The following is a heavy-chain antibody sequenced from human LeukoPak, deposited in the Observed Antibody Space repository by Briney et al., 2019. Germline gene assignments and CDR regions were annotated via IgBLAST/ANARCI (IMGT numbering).Heavy chain of an antibody. J-gene: IGHJ4*02. CDR1: GFTFDDYA. D-gene: IGHD4-17*01. V-gene: IGHV3-43D*03. Sequence: GGSLRLSCAAAGFTFDDYAMHWVRQAPGKGLEWVSLISWDGGSTYYADSVKGRFTISRDNSKNSLYLQMNSLRAEDTALYYCAKGDMPTTTVTTTIDYWGQGTLVTVSS. CDR3: AKGDMPTTTVTTTIDY. CDR2: ISWDGGST.